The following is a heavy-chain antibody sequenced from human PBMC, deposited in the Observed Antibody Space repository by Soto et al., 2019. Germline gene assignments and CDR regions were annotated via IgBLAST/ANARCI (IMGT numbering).Heavy chain of an antibody. D-gene: IGHD6-13*01. CDR2: TYYRSKWYN. J-gene: IGHJ5*02. Sequence: SQTLSLPCAISGDSVSSNSAAWNWIRQSPSRGLEWLGRTYYRSKWYNDYAVSVKSRITINPDTSKNQFSLQLNSVTPEDTAVYYCARALHSSRTNWFDPWGRGTLVTVSS. CDR1: GDSVSSNSAA. CDR3: ARALHSSRTNWFDP. V-gene: IGHV6-1*01.